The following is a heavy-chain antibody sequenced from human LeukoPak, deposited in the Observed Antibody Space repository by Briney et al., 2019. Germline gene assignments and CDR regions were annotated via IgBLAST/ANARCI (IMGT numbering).Heavy chain of an antibody. J-gene: IGHJ5*02. Sequence: GGSLRLSCAGSGFTFSNYEMVWLRQAPGKGLGWISYISSSGSTIYYADSVKGRFTVSRDDAENSLYLHMSSLRAEDTAVYYCARDRIMVVGPYNWFDPWGQGTLVTVSS. CDR3: ARDRIMVVGPYNWFDP. CDR2: ISSSGSTI. V-gene: IGHV3-48*03. CDR1: GFTFSNYE. D-gene: IGHD2-15*01.